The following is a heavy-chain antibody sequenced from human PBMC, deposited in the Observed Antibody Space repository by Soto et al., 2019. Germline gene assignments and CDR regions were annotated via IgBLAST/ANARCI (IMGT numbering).Heavy chain of an antibody. D-gene: IGHD3-16*02. CDR1: GFTFSTNW. CDR2: ILQDGSEK. Sequence: GGSLRLSCAASGFTFSTNWMHWVRQAPGKGQEWVASILQDGSEKNYEDTVKGRFTISRDNAKNSLYLQMNSLRDEDTAVYYCGRPRSYYWGQGTLVTVSS. CDR3: GRPRSYY. V-gene: IGHV3-7*05. J-gene: IGHJ4*02.